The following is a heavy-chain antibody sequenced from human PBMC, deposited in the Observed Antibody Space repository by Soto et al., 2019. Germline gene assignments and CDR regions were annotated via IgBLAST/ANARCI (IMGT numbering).Heavy chain of an antibody. CDR2: IIPIFGTA. CDR1: GGTFSRYA. J-gene: IGHJ6*02. CDR3: ASLLWFGELLSTPVRYYGMDV. D-gene: IGHD3-10*01. V-gene: IGHV1-69*13. Sequence: SVKVSCKASGGTFSRYAISWVRQAPGQGLEWMGGIIPIFGTANYAQKFQGRVTITADESTSTAYMELSSLRSEDTAVYYCASLLWFGELLSTPVRYYGMDVWG.